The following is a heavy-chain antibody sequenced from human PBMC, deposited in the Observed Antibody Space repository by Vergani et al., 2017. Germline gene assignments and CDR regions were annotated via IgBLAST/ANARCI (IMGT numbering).Heavy chain of an antibody. J-gene: IGHJ5*01. CDR2: IKSDGSIT. Sequence: DVHLAESGGGFFQPGGSLRLSCSASGFSFNSYWMHWVRQVPGKGILWVSRIKSDGSITAYADSVKGRFTISRDNAQNTLYLQMNSLRVEDTGVYYCARARCIETCYMSNCLDSWGQGTLVTVSS. D-gene: IGHD3-9*01. CDR3: ARARCIETCYMSNCLDS. CDR1: GFSFNSYW. V-gene: IGHV3-74*03.